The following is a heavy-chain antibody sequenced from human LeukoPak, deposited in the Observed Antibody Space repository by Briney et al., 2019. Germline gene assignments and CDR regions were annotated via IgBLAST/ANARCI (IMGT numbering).Heavy chain of an antibody. CDR1: GYTFTGYY. CDR3: AREVDNSQYYFDY. D-gene: IGHD2/OR15-2a*01. J-gene: IGHJ4*02. CDR2: INPNSGGT. Sequence: GASVKVSCKASGYTFTGYYMHWVRQAPGQGLEWMGWINPNSGGTNYAQKFQGRVTMTRDTSISTAYMELSRLRSDDTAVYYCAREVDNSQYYFDYWGQGTLVTVSS. V-gene: IGHV1-2*02.